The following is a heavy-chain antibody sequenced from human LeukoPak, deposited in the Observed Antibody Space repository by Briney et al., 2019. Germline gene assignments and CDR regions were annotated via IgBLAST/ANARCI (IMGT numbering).Heavy chain of an antibody. CDR3: ARDRRVVPAAGVLDY. Sequence: PSETLSLTCTVSGGSISSGDYYWSWIRQPPGKGLEWIGYIYYSGSTYYNPSLKSRVTISVDTSKNQFSLKLSSVTAADTAVYYCARDRRVVPAAGVLDYWGQGTLVTVSS. J-gene: IGHJ4*02. V-gene: IGHV4-30-4*08. D-gene: IGHD2-2*01. CDR1: GGSISSGDYY. CDR2: IYYSGST.